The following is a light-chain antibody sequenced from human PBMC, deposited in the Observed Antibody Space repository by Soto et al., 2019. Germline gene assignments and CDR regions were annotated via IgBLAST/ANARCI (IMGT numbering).Light chain of an antibody. V-gene: IGLV2-14*01. J-gene: IGLJ2*01. Sequence: QSVLTQPASVSGSPGQSITISCTGTSSDVGGYNYVSWYQQHPGKAPKLLIYEVSYRPSGVSNRFSGSKSGNTASLTISGLQAEDEADYYCSSYTSNTTLDVIFGGGTKVTVL. CDR1: SSDVGGYNY. CDR2: EVS. CDR3: SSYTSNTTLDVI.